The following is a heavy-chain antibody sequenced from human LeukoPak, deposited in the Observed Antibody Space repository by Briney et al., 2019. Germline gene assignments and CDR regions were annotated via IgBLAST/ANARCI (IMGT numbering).Heavy chain of an antibody. Sequence: SETLSLTCAVSGYSISSGYYWGWIRQPPGKGLEWIGSIYHSGSTYYNPSLKSRVTISVDTSKNQFSLKLSSVTAADTAVYYCARNYCSSTSCHEYFQHWGQGTLVTVSS. CDR2: IYHSGST. CDR1: GYSISSGYY. CDR3: ARNYCSSTSCHEYFQH. V-gene: IGHV4-38-2*01. D-gene: IGHD2-2*01. J-gene: IGHJ1*01.